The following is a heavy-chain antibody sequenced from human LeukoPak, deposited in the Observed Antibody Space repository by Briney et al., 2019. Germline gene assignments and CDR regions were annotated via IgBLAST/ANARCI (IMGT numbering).Heavy chain of an antibody. Sequence: PGGSLSLSCAVSGFTFRSYEMNWVRQAPGKGLEWISYISSSAGSKYYADSVKGRFTISRDNAKNSLYLQMSSLRAEDTAVYYCARVYYYGMDVWGQGTTVTVSS. CDR2: ISSSAGSK. CDR1: GFTFRSYE. CDR3: ARVYYYGMDV. J-gene: IGHJ6*02. V-gene: IGHV3-48*03.